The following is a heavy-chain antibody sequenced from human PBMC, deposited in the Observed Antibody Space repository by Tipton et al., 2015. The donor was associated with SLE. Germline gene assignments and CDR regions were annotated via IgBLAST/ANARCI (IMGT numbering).Heavy chain of an antibody. D-gene: IGHD4-17*01. CDR2: ISTTNTR. J-gene: IGHJ2*01. CDR1: GFSFSDYY. CDR3: ARDRGQPYGDWIFDL. V-gene: IGHV3-11*01. Sequence: SLRLSCAASGFSFSDYYMTWIRQAPGKGLEWMSYISTTNTRYYADSVKGRLTVSRDNAKNSLYLQMNSLRVEDTAVYYCARDRGQPYGDWIFDLWGRGTLVTVSS.